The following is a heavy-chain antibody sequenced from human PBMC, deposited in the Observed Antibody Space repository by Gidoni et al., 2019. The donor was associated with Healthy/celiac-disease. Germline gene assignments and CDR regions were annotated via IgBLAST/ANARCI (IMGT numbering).Heavy chain of an antibody. CDR1: GGSFSGYY. CDR3: ARGTSGSYAFDI. J-gene: IGHJ3*02. V-gene: IGHV4-34*01. Sequence: QVQLQQWGAGLLKPSETPSLTCAVYGGSFSGYYWSWIRQPPGKGLEWIGEINHSGSTNYNPSLKSRVTISVDTSKNQFSLKLSSVTAADTAVYYCARGTSGSYAFDIWGQGTMVTVSS. D-gene: IGHD3-10*01. CDR2: INHSGST.